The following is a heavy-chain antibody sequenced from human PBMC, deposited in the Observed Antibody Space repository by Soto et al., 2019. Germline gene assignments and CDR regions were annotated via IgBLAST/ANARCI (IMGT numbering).Heavy chain of an antibody. CDR1: GFTFSNFG. CDR2: IWHDGKNK. CDR3: ARDPRKDEAIDY. J-gene: IGHJ4*02. Sequence: QVQVVESGGGVVQPGRSLRLSCAASGFTFSNFGMHWVRQAPGKGLEWVAVIWHDGKNKYYADSVEGRCTISRDNSKNPLYLQMNRLSAEDTAVYYCARDPRKDEAIDYWGQGTLGIVSS. V-gene: IGHV3-33*01.